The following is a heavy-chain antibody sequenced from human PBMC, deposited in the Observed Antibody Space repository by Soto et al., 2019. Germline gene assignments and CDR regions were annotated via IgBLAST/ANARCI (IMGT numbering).Heavy chain of an antibody. CDR3: ARDNTYYYDSSGYHDAFDI. CDR1: GYTFTGYY. J-gene: IGHJ3*02. CDR2: INPNSGGT. D-gene: IGHD3-22*01. Sequence: ASVKVSCKASGYTFTGYYMHWVRQAPGQGLEWMGWINPNSGGTNYAQKFQGWVTMTRDTSISTAYMELSRLRSDDTAVYYCARDNTYYYDSSGYHDAFDIWGQGTMVTVSS. V-gene: IGHV1-2*04.